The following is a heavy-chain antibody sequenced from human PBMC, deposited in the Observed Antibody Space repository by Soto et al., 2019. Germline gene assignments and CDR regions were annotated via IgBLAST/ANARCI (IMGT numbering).Heavy chain of an antibody. CDR3: ASALYRAAANWDYYYGMDV. Sequence: SVKVSCKASGGTFSSYAISWVRQAPGQGLEWMGGIIPIFGTANYAQKFQGRVTITADKSTSTAYMELSSLRSEDTAVYYCASALYRAAANWDYYYGMDVWGQGTTVTVSS. D-gene: IGHD6-13*01. CDR1: GGTFSSYA. V-gene: IGHV1-69*06. J-gene: IGHJ6*02. CDR2: IIPIFGTA.